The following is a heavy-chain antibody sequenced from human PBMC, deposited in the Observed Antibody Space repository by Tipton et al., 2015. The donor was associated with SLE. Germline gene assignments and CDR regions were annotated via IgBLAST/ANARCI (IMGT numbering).Heavy chain of an antibody. Sequence: GLVKPSETLSLTCTVSGGSISSSSYYWGWVRQPPGKGLEWIGSVFYSGTTYYKPSLRSRVTISIDTSKNQFSLKLSSVTAADTAVYYCARQEWVTKPNCFDPWGQGILVTVSS. CDR3: ARQEWVTKPNCFDP. D-gene: IGHD3-3*01. CDR2: VFYSGTT. CDR1: GGSISSSSYY. V-gene: IGHV4-39*01. J-gene: IGHJ5*02.